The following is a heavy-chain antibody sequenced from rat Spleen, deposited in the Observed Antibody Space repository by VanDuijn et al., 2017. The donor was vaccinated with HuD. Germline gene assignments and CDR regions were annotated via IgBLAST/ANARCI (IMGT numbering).Heavy chain of an antibody. CDR3: VRERFGVEG. V-gene: IGHV4-2*01. Sequence: EVKLVESGGGLVQPGGSLKLSCTASGFNFNDYWMGWVRQAPGKGLEWIGEINKDSRTRKYTPSSKDKFTISRDNAKNTLYLQMSKLGSEDTAIYYCVRERFGVEGWGQGVMVTVSS. CDR2: INKDSRTR. CDR1: GFNFNDYW. D-gene: IGHD4-3*01. J-gene: IGHJ2*01.